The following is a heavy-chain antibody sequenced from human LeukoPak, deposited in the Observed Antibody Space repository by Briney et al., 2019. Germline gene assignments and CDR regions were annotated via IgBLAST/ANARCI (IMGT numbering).Heavy chain of an antibody. J-gene: IGHJ4*02. CDR1: GYTFTSYA. V-gene: IGHV7-4-1*02. CDR2: INTNTGNP. CDR3: ARVSRLQLWLGFDY. D-gene: IGHD5-18*01. Sequence: GASVKVSCKASGYTFTSYAMNWVRQAPGQGLEWMGWINTNTGNPTYAQGFTGWFVFSLDTSVSTAYLQISSLKAEDTAVYYCARVSRLQLWLGFDYWGQGTLVTVSS.